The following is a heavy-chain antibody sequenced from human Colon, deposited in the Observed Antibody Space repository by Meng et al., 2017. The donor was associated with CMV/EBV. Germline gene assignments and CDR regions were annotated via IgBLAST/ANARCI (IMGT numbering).Heavy chain of an antibody. CDR2: IRYDGTKA. D-gene: IGHD2-21*02. Sequence: GGSLRLSCSASGFTFNTFGMHWVRQAPGKGLEWVAFIRYDGTKADYADSVTGRFTISRDNARSSLHLQMTSLRPEDSAVYFCAKEFVLGTHLDHWGQGTLVTLL. V-gene: IGHV3-30*02. J-gene: IGHJ4*02. CDR3: AKEFVLGTHLDH. CDR1: GFTFNTFG.